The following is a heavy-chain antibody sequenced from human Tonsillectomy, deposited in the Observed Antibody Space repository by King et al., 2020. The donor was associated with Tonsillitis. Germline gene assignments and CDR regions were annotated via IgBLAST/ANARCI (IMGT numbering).Heavy chain of an antibody. V-gene: IGHV3-23*04. CDR1: GFTFSSYA. CDR3: ANGAPGIAVAGSGAFDS. J-gene: IGHJ4*02. D-gene: IGHD6-19*01. Sequence: VQLVESGGDLVQPGGSLRLSCAASGFTFSSYAMSWVRQAPGKGLEWVSTISGSGGSTFYADSVKGRFTISRDNSENTVYLQMNSLRAEGTAVYYCANGAPGIAVAGSGAFDSWGQGTLVTVSS. CDR2: ISGSGGST.